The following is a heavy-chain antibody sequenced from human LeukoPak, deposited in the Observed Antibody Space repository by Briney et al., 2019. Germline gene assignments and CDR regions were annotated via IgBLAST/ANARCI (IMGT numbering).Heavy chain of an antibody. J-gene: IGHJ5*02. Sequence: SETLSLTCTVSGGSISDYYWNWIRQPPGKGLEWIGYIYYSGSTNYNPSLKSRATISVDTSKNQFSLNLSSVTAADTAVYYCARDQAPDSSGYYPWGQGTLVTVSS. D-gene: IGHD3-22*01. V-gene: IGHV4-59*01. CDR3: ARDQAPDSSGYYP. CDR2: IYYSGST. CDR1: GGSISDYY.